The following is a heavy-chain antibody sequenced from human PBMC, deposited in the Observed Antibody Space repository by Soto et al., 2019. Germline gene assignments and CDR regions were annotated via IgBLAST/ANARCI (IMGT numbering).Heavy chain of an antibody. CDR2: ISAYNGNT. V-gene: IGHV1-18*01. CDR3: ARDYDILTGYYAPSDY. Sequence: ASVKVSCKASGYTFTSYGISWVRQAPGQGLEWMGWISAYNGNTNYAQKLQGRVTMTTDTSTSTAYMELRSLRSDDTAVYYCARDYDILTGYYAPSDYWGQGTLVTVSS. J-gene: IGHJ4*02. CDR1: GYTFTSYG. D-gene: IGHD3-9*01.